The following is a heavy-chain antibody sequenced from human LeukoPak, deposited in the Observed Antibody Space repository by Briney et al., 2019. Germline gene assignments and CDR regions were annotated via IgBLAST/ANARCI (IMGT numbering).Heavy chain of an antibody. CDR2: ISYDAIHK. D-gene: IGHD2-2*01. J-gene: IGHJ4*02. V-gene: IGHV3-30*03. Sequence: GGSHRLSCAASGFTFSSYGMHWVGQAPGKGLQWVAVISYDAIHKYYADSVKGRFTVSRDNSKNTLYVQMNSLRPEDTAVYYCARSVPAAQGYFDYWGQGILVAVSS. CDR3: ARSVPAAQGYFDY. CDR1: GFTFSSYG.